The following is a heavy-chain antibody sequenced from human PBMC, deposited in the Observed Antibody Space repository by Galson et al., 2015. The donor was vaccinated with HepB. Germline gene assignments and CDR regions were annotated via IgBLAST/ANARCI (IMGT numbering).Heavy chain of an antibody. J-gene: IGHJ4*02. CDR1: GYSISSGYH. Sequence: ETLSLTCAVSGYSISSGYHWGWIRQPPGKGLEWIGSIHRSGSTYYNPSLKSRVTISVDTSKNQFSLRLTSVTAADRAVYYCARDGEYFDYWGQGTLVTVSS. V-gene: IGHV4-38-2*02. D-gene: IGHD3-10*01. CDR2: IHRSGST. CDR3: ARDGEYFDY.